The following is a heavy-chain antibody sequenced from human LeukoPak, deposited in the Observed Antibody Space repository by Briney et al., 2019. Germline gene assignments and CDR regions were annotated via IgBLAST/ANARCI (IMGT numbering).Heavy chain of an antibody. V-gene: IGHV3-23*01. CDR2: ISGSGGST. CDR3: AKSYSSGPDAFDI. J-gene: IGHJ3*02. Sequence: PGGSLRLSCAASGFTFSSYAMNWVRQAPGKGLEWVSGISGSGGSTYYAGSVKGRFTISRDNSKNTLYLQINSLRAEDTAAYYCAKSYSSGPDAFDIWGQGTMVTVSS. CDR1: GFTFSSYA. D-gene: IGHD6-19*01.